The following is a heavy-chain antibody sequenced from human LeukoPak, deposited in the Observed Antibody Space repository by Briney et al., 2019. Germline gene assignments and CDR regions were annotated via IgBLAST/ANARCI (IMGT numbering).Heavy chain of an antibody. CDR2: IYTSGST. V-gene: IGHV4-4*07. Sequence: SETLSLTCTVSGGSISSYYWSWIRQPAGKGLEWIGRIYTSGSTNYNPSLKSRVTMSVDTSKNQFSLKLSSVTAADTAVYHCARDLSSSWHDDAFDIWGQGTMVTVSS. D-gene: IGHD6-13*01. J-gene: IGHJ3*02. CDR1: GGSISSYY. CDR3: ARDLSSSWHDDAFDI.